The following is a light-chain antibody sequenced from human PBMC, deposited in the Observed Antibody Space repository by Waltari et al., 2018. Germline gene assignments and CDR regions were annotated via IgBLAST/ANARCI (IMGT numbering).Light chain of an antibody. CDR1: QSVSST. Sequence: EIVMTQSPATLSVSPGERATLSCRASQSVSSTLAWYQQKPGQPPRPLIYGASTRATATPARFSGSGSGTEFTLAISSLQSEDFAVYYCQQYYEWPLTFGGGTKVESK. CDR3: QQYYEWPLT. J-gene: IGKJ4*01. CDR2: GAS. V-gene: IGKV3D-15*01.